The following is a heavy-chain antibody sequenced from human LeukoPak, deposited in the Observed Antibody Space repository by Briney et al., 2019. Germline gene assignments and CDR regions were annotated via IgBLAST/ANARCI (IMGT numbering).Heavy chain of an antibody. J-gene: IGHJ1*01. CDR2: INPDGTVT. V-gene: IGHV3-74*01. CDR1: GFTFNTYW. Sequence: GGSLRLSCAASGFTFNTYWMHWVRQAPGKGLLWVSPINPDGTVTTYAGSVKGRFTISRDNSKNTLYLQMNSLRAEDTAVYYCAREVSGSYYKGFFHHWGQGTLVTVSS. CDR3: AREVSGSYYKGFFHH. D-gene: IGHD3-10*01.